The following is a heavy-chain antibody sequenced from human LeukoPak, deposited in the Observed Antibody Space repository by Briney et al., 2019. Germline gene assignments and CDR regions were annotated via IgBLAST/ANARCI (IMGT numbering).Heavy chain of an antibody. J-gene: IGHJ4*02. Sequence: PGGSLRLSCATSGFTFSSYAMSWVRQAPGKGLEWVSVIGASGGSTYYADSVKGRFTISRDNSKNTLYLQMNSLRTEDTAVYYCAKAEGYDILTGLDYWGQGTLVTVSS. CDR3: AKAEGYDILTGLDY. D-gene: IGHD3-9*01. CDR1: GFTFSSYA. CDR2: IGASGGST. V-gene: IGHV3-23*01.